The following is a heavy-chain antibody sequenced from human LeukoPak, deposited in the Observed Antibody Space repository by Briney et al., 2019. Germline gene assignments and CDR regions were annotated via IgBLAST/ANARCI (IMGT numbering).Heavy chain of an antibody. CDR2: MNPYNGNT. D-gene: IGHD4-11*01. V-gene: IGHV1-8*01. J-gene: IGHJ4*02. Sequence: GASVKVSCKASGYTFTSYDINWVRQATGQGLEWMGWMNPYNGNTGYAQKFQGRVTMTRNTSISTAYMELSSLRSEDTAVYYCARGVTVTMEYWGQGTLVSVSS. CDR3: ARGVTVTMEY. CDR1: GYTFTSYD.